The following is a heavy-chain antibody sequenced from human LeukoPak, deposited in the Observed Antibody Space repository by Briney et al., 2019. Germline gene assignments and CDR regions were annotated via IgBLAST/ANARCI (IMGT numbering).Heavy chain of an antibody. Sequence: GGSLRLSCAASGFTFSSYSMNWVRQAPGKGLEWVASISSSSRYIYYADSVKGRFTISRDNAKNSLYLQMNSLRAEDTAVYYCARGQLVRRPAFDYWGQGTLVTVSS. CDR2: ISSSSRYI. CDR3: ARGQLVRRPAFDY. J-gene: IGHJ4*02. CDR1: GFTFSSYS. D-gene: IGHD6-6*01. V-gene: IGHV3-21*04.